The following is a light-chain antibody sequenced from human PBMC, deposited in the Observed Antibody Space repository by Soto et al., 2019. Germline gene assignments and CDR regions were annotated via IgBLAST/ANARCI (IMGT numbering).Light chain of an antibody. V-gene: IGKV1-39*01. J-gene: IGKJ2*01. CDR3: QQRYSTPFT. CDR2: AAS. Sequence: DIQMTQSPSSLSASVGDSVTVTCRAGQSITSYLNWYQQKPGKAPKLLIYAASSLQSGVPSRFSGSGSGTDFTLTISSLQPEDFATYYCQQRYSTPFTFGQGTKLEIK. CDR1: QSITSY.